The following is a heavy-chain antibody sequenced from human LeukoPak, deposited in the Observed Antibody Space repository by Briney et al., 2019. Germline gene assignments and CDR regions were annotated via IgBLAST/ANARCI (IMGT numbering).Heavy chain of an antibody. CDR1: GFTFDDYA. CDR3: AKGSYNWNDLDAFDI. D-gene: IGHD1-1*01. Sequence: PGRSLRLSCAASGFTFDDYAMHWVRQAPGKGLEGVSGISWNSGSIGYADSVKGRFTISRDNAKNSLYLQMNSLRAEDTALYYCAKGSYNWNDLDAFDIWGQGTMVTVSS. CDR2: ISWNSGSI. J-gene: IGHJ3*02. V-gene: IGHV3-9*01.